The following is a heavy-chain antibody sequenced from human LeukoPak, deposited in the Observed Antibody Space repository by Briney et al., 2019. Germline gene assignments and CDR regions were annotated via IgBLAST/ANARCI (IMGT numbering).Heavy chain of an antibody. CDR3: AGGLRAGGTIFFFDY. D-gene: IGHD4-23*01. Sequence: GASVKVSCKASGGTFSSYAISWVRQAPGQGLEWMGRIIPILGIANYAQKFQGRVTITADKSTSTAYMELSSLRSEDTAVYYCAGGLRAGGTIFFFDYWGQGTLVTVSS. V-gene: IGHV1-69*04. CDR2: IIPILGIA. CDR1: GGTFSSYA. J-gene: IGHJ4*02.